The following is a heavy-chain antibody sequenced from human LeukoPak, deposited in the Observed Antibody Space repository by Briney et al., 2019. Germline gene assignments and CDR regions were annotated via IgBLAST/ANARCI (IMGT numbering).Heavy chain of an antibody. J-gene: IGHJ3*01. V-gene: IGHV4-59*01. CDR2: IFNSGST. D-gene: IGHD5-18*01. Sequence: PSETLSLTRSVSGGPIRGFYWSWIRQPPGKGLEWIGYIFNSGSTTYNTSLKSRLTTSIDMSKNQLSLKLTSVTAADTALYYCARGQYNYGLYAFDVWGQGRVVTVSS. CDR1: GGPIRGFY. CDR3: ARGQYNYGLYAFDV.